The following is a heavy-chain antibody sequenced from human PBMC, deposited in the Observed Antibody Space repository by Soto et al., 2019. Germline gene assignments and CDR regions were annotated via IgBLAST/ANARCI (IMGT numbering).Heavy chain of an antibody. CDR2: ISGSGGST. CDR3: ATGVFGSSCATNWLDA. V-gene: IGHV3-23*01. D-gene: IGHD2-2*01. J-gene: IGHJ5*02. CDR1: GFTFSSYA. Sequence: LRLSCAASGFTFSSYAMSWVRQAPGKGLEWVSAISGSGGSTYYADSVKGRFTISRDNSKNTLYLQMNSLRAEDTAVYYCATGVFGSSCATNWLDAWGQRSLGTVAS.